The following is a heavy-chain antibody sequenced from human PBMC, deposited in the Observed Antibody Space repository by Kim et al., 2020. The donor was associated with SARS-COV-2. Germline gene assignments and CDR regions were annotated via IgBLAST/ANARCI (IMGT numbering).Heavy chain of an antibody. Sequence: GESLKISCQISGYTFTSFWIGWVRQMPEKGLEWMGFIDLADSNTIYSPSFQGQVTISADKSINTAYVQWNSLKASDTAMYYCASAHHGNYYWDFWGQGTLVTVSS. CDR1: GYTFTSFW. J-gene: IGHJ4*02. D-gene: IGHD1-26*01. CDR2: IDLADSNT. CDR3: ASAHHGNYYWDF. V-gene: IGHV5-51*01.